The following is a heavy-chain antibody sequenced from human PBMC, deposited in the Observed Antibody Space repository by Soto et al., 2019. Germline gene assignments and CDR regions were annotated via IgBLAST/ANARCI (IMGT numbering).Heavy chain of an antibody. CDR1: GYTFTSYD. D-gene: IGHD6-19*01. Sequence: QVHLVQSGAEVKKPGASVKVSCKASGYTFTSYDINWVRQATGQGLEWMGWMNPNNGDTGYAQKFQARVTMTRNTSISTAYLELSSLRSEDTAVYYCARRAVAGTFESGWSRSFDYWGQGTLFTVSS. CDR3: ARRAVAGTFESGWSRSFDY. CDR2: MNPNNGDT. J-gene: IGHJ4*02. V-gene: IGHV1-8*01.